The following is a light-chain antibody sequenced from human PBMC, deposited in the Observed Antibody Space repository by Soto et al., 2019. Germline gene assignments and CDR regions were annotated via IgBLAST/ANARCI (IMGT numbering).Light chain of an antibody. V-gene: IGKV1-9*01. CDR3: QQLNSYPFT. Sequence: DIQLTQSPSFLSASVGDRVTITCRASQGISSYLAWYQQSPGKAPKLLIYAASTLQSGVPSRFSGSGSGTEFTLTINSLQPEDFATYYCQQLNSYPFTFGGGTKVEIK. J-gene: IGKJ4*01. CDR2: AAS. CDR1: QGISSY.